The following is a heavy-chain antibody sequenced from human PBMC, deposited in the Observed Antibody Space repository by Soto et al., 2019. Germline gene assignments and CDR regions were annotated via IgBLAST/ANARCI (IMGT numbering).Heavy chain of an antibody. CDR3: ARGVGSGWPRPKNYFDY. V-gene: IGHV4-4*02. CDR1: GGSISSSNW. D-gene: IGHD6-19*01. Sequence: QVQLQESGPGLVKPSGTLSLTCAVSGGSISSSNWWSWVRQPPGKGLEWIGEIYHSGSTNYNPSLKSRVTLSVDKSKNQFSLKLSSVTAADTAVYYCARGVGSGWPRPKNYFDYWGQGTLVTVSS. CDR2: IYHSGST. J-gene: IGHJ4*02.